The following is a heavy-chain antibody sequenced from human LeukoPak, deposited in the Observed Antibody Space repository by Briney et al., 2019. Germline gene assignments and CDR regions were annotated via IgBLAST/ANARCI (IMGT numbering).Heavy chain of an antibody. CDR2: IYSGGST. CDR1: GFTVSSNY. V-gene: IGHV3-53*01. Sequence: GGSLRLSCAASGFTVSSNYMSWVRQAPGKGLEWVSVIYSGGSTYYADSVKGRFTISRDNSKNTLYLQMNSLRAEDTAVYYCATRSEWELGFDYWGQGTLVTVSS. CDR3: ATRSEWELGFDY. D-gene: IGHD1-26*01. J-gene: IGHJ4*02.